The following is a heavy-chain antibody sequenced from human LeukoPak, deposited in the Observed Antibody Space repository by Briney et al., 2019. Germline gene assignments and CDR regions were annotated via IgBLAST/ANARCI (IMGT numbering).Heavy chain of an antibody. CDR2: ISYDGRDE. Sequence: PGGSLRLSCAASGFSFGDYAMHWVRQAPGKGLEWLALISYDGRDEYYADSVKGRFTISRDNPKNTVSLQMNSLRPEDTAVYYCAREDRGWYPAYWGQGTLVTVSS. J-gene: IGHJ4*02. D-gene: IGHD6-19*01. V-gene: IGHV3-30*04. CDR1: GFSFGDYA. CDR3: AREDRGWYPAY.